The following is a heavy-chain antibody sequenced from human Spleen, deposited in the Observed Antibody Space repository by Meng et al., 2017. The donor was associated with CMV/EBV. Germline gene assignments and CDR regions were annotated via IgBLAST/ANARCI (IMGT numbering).Heavy chain of an antibody. D-gene: IGHD2/OR15-2a*01. CDR3: ARLRSNGTYLYYYYGMDV. V-gene: IGHV4-31*03. Sequence: SETLSLTCTVSGGSISSGGYYWSWIRQHPGKGLEWIGYIYYSGSTYYNPSLKSRVTMSVDTSKNQFSLKLSSATAADTAVYYCARLRSNGTYLYYYYGMDVWGQGTAVTVSS. J-gene: IGHJ6*02. CDR2: IYYSGST. CDR1: GGSISSGGYY.